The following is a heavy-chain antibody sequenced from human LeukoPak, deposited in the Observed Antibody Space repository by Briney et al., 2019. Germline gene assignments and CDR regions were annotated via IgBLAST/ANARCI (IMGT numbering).Heavy chain of an antibody. CDR1: GYTFISYG. J-gene: IGHJ4*02. D-gene: IGHD3-10*01. CDR3: ARDSTRGAPNYYFDY. CDR2: ISPHNGYT. Sequence: ASVKVSCKASGYTFISYGISWVRQAPGQGLEWMGWISPHNGYTSYAQKVQDRVTMTTDTSTNTAYMELSSLRSEDTVVYYCARDSTRGAPNYYFDYWGQGTLVTVSS. V-gene: IGHV1-18*01.